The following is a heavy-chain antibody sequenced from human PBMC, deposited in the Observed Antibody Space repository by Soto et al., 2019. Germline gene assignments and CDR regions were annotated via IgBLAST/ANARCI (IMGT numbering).Heavy chain of an antibody. V-gene: IGHV3-23*01. D-gene: IGHD5-18*01. CDR1: GFTFSSYA. J-gene: IGHJ6*02. CDR2: IGESGTPT. CDR3: ARYISGVRYYGMDV. Sequence: VQLLESGGGLVQPGGSLRLSCAASGFTFSSYAMKWVRQAPGKGLEWVSLIGESGTPTYYADSVKGRFTISRDNSGNTLFLEMYSLRAEDTAVYYCARYISGVRYYGMDVWGQGTTVTVSS.